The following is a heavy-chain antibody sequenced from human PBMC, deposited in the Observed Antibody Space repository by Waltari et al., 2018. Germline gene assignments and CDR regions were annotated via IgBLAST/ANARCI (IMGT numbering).Heavy chain of an antibody. CDR3: ARDGGAALNWFDP. Sequence: QVQLQESGPGLVKPSETLSLTCAVSGYSISSGYYWGWIRQPPGKGLEWIGSIYHSGSTYYNPSLKSRVTISVDTSKNQFSLKLSSVTAADTAVYYCARDGGAALNWFDPWGQEPWSPSPQ. CDR1: GYSISSGYY. D-gene: IGHD6-6*01. J-gene: IGHJ5*02. CDR2: IYHSGST. V-gene: IGHV4-38-2*02.